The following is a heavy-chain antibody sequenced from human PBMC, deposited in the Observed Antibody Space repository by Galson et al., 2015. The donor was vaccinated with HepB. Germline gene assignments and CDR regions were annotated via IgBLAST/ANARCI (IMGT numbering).Heavy chain of an antibody. V-gene: IGHV5-51*01. J-gene: IGHJ5*02. CDR3: ARKSHPLAAADTYNWFDP. CDR1: GYSFTSYW. D-gene: IGHD6-13*01. Sequence: QSGAEVKKPGESLKISCKGSGYSFTSYWIGWVRQMPGKGLEWMGIIYPGDSDTRYSPSFQGQVTISADKSISTAYLQWSSLKASDTAMYYCARKSHPLAAADTYNWFDPWGQGTLVTVSS. CDR2: IYPGDSDT.